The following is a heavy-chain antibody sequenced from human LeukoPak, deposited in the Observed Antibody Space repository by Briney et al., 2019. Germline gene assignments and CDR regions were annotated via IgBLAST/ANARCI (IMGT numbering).Heavy chain of an antibody. Sequence: GGSLRLSCAASGFTFSSYAMSWVRQAPGKGLGWVSAISGSGGSTYYADSVKGRFTISRDNSKNTLYLQMNSLRAEDTAVYYCAKSINYYYDSSGYYRAFDIWGQGTMVTVSS. D-gene: IGHD3-22*01. CDR1: GFTFSSYA. CDR3: AKSINYYYDSSGYYRAFDI. J-gene: IGHJ3*02. V-gene: IGHV3-23*01. CDR2: ISGSGGST.